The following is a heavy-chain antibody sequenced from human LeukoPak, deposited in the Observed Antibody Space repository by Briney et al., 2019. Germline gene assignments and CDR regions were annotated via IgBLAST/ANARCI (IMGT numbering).Heavy chain of an antibody. D-gene: IGHD5-12*01. Sequence: SETLSLTCTVSGGSISSSSYYWGWIRQPPWKGLEWIGSIYYSGSTYYNPSLKSRVTISVDTSKNQFSLKLSSVTAADTAVYYCASLIVATSQWLDYWGQGTLVTVSS. V-gene: IGHV4-39*01. CDR1: GGSISSSSYY. CDR3: ASLIVATSQWLDY. J-gene: IGHJ4*02. CDR2: IYYSGST.